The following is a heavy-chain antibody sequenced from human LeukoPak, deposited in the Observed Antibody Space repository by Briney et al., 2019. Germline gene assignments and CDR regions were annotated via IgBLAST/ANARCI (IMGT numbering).Heavy chain of an antibody. V-gene: IGHV1-2*02. CDR3: ARFYVDIEPL. CDR1: GYTFTDYS. J-gene: IGHJ4*02. Sequence: GASVKVSCKPSGYTFTDYSIHWLRQVPGQGPEWIGWINPKNGGTNYAQTFQGRVTMTRDTSITTAYMELSSLRSEDTAVYYCARFYVDIEPLWGQGTLVTVSS. CDR2: INPKNGGT. D-gene: IGHD5-12*01.